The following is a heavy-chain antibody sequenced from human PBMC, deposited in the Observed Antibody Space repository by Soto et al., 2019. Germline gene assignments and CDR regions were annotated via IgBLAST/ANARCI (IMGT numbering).Heavy chain of an antibody. CDR3: ARDSPIVDQPHYDILTGSPYYYYGMDV. Sequence: GASVKVSCKTSGYTFTSYGISWVRQAPGQGLKRIRWISAYNGNTNYAQKHQGRVTMTTDTSTSTANMELRSLRSDDTAVYYCARDSPIVDQPHYDILTGSPYYYYGMDVWGQGTTVTVSS. J-gene: IGHJ6*02. V-gene: IGHV1-18*01. D-gene: IGHD3-9*01. CDR1: GYTFTSYG. CDR2: ISAYNGNT.